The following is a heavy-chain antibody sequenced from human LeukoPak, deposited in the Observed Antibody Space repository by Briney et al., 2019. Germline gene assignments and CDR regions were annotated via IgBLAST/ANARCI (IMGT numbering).Heavy chain of an antibody. D-gene: IGHD6-6*01. V-gene: IGHV1-2*02. CDR2: INPNSGGT. Sequence: ASVKVSCKASGYTFTGYYMHWVRQAPGQGLEWMGWINPNSGGTNCQGRVTMTRDTSISTAYMELSRLRSDDTAVYYCARESLEYSSSSDAFDIWGQGTMVTVSS. CDR3: ARESLEYSSSSDAFDI. CDR1: GYTFTGYY. J-gene: IGHJ3*02.